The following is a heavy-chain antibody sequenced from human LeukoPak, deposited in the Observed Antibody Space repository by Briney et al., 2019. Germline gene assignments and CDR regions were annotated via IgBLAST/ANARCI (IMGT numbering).Heavy chain of an antibody. Sequence: PGGSLRLSCAAPGFAFSSYTMSWVRQAPGKGLEWVSAISGSGGSQYYADSVKGRFTISRDNSKNTLYLKMNSLRAEDTAVYYCAKEYYDFWSGYSAEYFQHWGQGTLVTVSS. CDR1: GFAFSSYT. J-gene: IGHJ1*01. V-gene: IGHV3-23*01. D-gene: IGHD3-3*01. CDR2: ISGSGGSQ. CDR3: AKEYYDFWSGYSAEYFQH.